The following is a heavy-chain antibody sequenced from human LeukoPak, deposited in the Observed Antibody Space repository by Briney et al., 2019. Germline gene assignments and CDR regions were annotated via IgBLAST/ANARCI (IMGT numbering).Heavy chain of an antibody. J-gene: IGHJ2*01. Sequence: GASVKVSCKVSGYTLTELSMHWVRQAPGKGLEWMGGFDPEDGETIYAQKFQGRVTMTEDTSTDTAYMELSSLRSEDTAVYYCATGRVGATSTDWYFDLWGRGTPVTVSS. CDR2: FDPEDGET. V-gene: IGHV1-24*01. D-gene: IGHD1-26*01. CDR1: GYTLTELS. CDR3: ATGRVGATSTDWYFDL.